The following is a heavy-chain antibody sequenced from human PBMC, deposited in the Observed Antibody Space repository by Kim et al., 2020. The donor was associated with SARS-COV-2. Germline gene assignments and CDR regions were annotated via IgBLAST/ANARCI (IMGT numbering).Heavy chain of an antibody. CDR1: GESFIDHY. D-gene: IGHD3-22*01. Sequence: SETLSLTCAVYGESFIDHYWAWIRQPPGKGLEWIGRINHRGSTDYNPSLKSRVTMSIDTFRNQFSLKLYSVTAADTAVYYCARGPLRGYYFDYWGPVPLVTVSS. CDR2: INHRGST. CDR3: ARGPLRGYYFDY. V-gene: IGHV4-34*01. J-gene: IGHJ4*02.